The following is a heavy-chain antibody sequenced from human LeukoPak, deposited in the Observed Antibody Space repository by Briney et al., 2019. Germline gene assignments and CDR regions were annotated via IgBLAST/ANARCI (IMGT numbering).Heavy chain of an antibody. V-gene: IGHV3-23*01. CDR3: AKSKVRWSSSTNYFDY. CDR2: ISGSGGST. CDR1: GFTFSSYG. D-gene: IGHD6-6*01. Sequence: GGSLRLSCAASGFTFSSYGMSWVRQAPGKGLEWVSAISGSGGSTYYADSVKGRFTISRDNSKNTLYLQMNSLRAEDTAVYYCAKSKVRWSSSTNYFDYWGQGTLVTVSS. J-gene: IGHJ4*02.